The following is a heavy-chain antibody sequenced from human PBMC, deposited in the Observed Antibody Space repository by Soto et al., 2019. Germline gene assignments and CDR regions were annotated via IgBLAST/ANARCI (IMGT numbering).Heavy chain of an antibody. CDR1: GFTFLNYD. V-gene: IGHV3-23*01. J-gene: IGHJ2*01. D-gene: IGHD3-10*01. CDR2: ISGSGGT. CDR3: AKDRQGSGPDFDL. Sequence: EVQLLESGGALVQPGGSLRLSCVASGFTFLNYDMHWVRQAPGKGLEWVAGISGSGGTFDANSVRGRFTISKDDSKNTLSLQMNSLSVEDTALYYCAKDRQGSGPDFDLWGRGTLVTVSS.